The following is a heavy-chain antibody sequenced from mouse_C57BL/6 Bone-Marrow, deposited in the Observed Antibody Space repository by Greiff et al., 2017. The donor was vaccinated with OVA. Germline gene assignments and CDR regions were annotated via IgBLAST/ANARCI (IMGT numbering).Heavy chain of an antibody. CDR2: ISNGGGST. D-gene: IGHD2-4*01. CDR3: ARRYYDYDNYAMDY. CDR1: GFTFSDYY. V-gene: IGHV5-12*01. Sequence: EVQRVESGGGLVQPGGSLKLSCAASGFTFSDYYMYWVRQTPEKRLEWVAYISNGGGSTYYPDTVKGRFTISRDNAKNTLYLQMSRLKSEDTAMYYCARRYYDYDNYAMDYWGQGTSVTVSS. J-gene: IGHJ4*01.